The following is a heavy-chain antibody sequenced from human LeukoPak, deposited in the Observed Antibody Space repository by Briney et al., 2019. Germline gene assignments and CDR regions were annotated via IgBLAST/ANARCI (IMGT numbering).Heavy chain of an antibody. V-gene: IGHV1-2*06. CDR1: GYTFTGKS. D-gene: IGHD3-10*01. Sequence: GASVKVSCKASGYTFTGKSVHWVRQAPGQGLEWMGRINPNSGATDYGQKFQGRVTMTRDTSISTFYMELNRLRSDDTAVYCCARELPFDYWGQGTLVTVSS. CDR3: ARELPFDY. CDR2: INPNSGAT. J-gene: IGHJ4*02.